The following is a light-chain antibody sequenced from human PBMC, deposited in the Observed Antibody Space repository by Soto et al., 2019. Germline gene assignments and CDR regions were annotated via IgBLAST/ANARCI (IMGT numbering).Light chain of an antibody. V-gene: IGKV1-39*01. CDR2: GAS. CDR1: QSLRTY. Sequence: DIQMTQSPSSLSASVGDRVTITCRASQSLRTYLNWYQQKPGRAPKLLIYGASTLQSGVPSRFSGSGSGTDFTLTISTLHPEDFAVYFCQQSYSTPITFGQGTRLEIK. CDR3: QQSYSTPIT. J-gene: IGKJ5*01.